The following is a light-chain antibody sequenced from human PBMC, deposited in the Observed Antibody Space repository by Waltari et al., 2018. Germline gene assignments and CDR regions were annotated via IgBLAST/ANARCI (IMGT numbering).Light chain of an antibody. Sequence: SSELTQDPAVSVALGQTVRITCQGDSLRTYYVSWFHQQPGQAPALVIYGKNNRPSGIPDRFSASSSGSTASLTIIGAQAEDEADYYCHSRDSSGDVVIGGGTKLTVV. V-gene: IGLV3-19*01. J-gene: IGLJ2*01. CDR3: HSRDSSGDVV. CDR1: SLRTYY. CDR2: GKN.